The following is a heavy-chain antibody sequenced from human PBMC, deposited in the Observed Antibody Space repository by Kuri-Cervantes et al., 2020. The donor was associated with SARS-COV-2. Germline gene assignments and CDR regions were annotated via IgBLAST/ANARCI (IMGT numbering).Heavy chain of an antibody. J-gene: IGHJ5*02. CDR1: GGSISSGGYS. CDR3: ARGLGRFDP. D-gene: IGHD1-26*01. CDR2: IYHSGST. Sequence: SQTLSLTCAVSGGSISSGGYSWSWIRQPPGKGLEWIGYIYHSGSTYYNPSLKSRVAISVDRSKNQFSLKLSSVTAADTAVYYCARGLGRFDPWGQGTLVTVSS. V-gene: IGHV4-30-2*01.